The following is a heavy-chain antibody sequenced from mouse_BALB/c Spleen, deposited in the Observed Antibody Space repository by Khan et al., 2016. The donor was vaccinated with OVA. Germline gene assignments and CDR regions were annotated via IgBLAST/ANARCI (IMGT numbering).Heavy chain of an antibody. CDR2: INPHIGET. V-gene: IGHV1-20*02. D-gene: IGHD1-1*01. CDR3: ARKNGSDFDY. CDR1: GYSFTGYF. J-gene: IGHJ2*01. Sequence: VQLKHSGPELVKPGASVKISCKASGYSFTGYFMNWVMQSHGKSLEWIGRINPHIGETFYNQKFKDKATLTVDESSTTAHMELRSLSSEDSAVYYCARKNGSDFDYWGQGTTLTVSS.